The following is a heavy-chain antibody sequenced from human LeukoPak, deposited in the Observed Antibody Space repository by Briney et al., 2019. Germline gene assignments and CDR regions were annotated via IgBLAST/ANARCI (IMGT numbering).Heavy chain of an antibody. D-gene: IGHD3-22*01. J-gene: IGHJ4*02. Sequence: ASVKVSCKASGYTFTNYYIHWVRQAPGQGLEWTGLINPSGGSSTYAQNFQGRVTVTRDMATSTVYMDLSSLRSEDTAVYYCARGLRSSGYGYWGQGTLVTVSS. CDR3: ARGLRSSGYGY. CDR2: INPSGGSS. CDR1: GYTFTNYY. V-gene: IGHV1-46*01.